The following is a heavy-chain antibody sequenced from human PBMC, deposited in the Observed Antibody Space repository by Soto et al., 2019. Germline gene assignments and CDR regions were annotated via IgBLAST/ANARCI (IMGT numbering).Heavy chain of an antibody. J-gene: IGHJ4*01. Sequence: GSLRLSCAASGFTFDSPYSHGMSWVRQSPGKGPEWVSTISSNGANTHYAESVKGRFTISKDASRNTVHLHMNNLRAEDTATYFCVSWVSAHFDYWGQGTPVTVSS. V-gene: IGHV3-23*01. CDR3: VSWVSAHFDY. D-gene: IGHD2-8*01. CDR2: ISSNGANT. CDR1: GFTFDSPYSHG.